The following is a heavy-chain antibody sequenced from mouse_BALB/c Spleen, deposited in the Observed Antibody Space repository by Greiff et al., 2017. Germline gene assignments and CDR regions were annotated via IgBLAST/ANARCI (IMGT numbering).Heavy chain of an antibody. CDR1: GFTFSSFG. V-gene: IGHV5-17*02. Sequence: EVQGVESGGGLVQPGGSRKLSCAASGFTFSSFGMHWVRQAPEKGLEWVAYISSGSSTIYYADTVKGRFTISRDNPKNTLFLQMTSLRSEDTAMYYCARYNYGSSYAFDYWGQGTTLTVSS. CDR2: ISSGSSTI. D-gene: IGHD1-1*01. CDR3: ARYNYGSSYAFDY. J-gene: IGHJ2*01.